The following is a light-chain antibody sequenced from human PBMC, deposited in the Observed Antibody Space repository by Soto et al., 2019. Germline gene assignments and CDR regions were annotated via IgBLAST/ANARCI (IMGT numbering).Light chain of an antibody. J-gene: IGLJ1*01. CDR3: GSYTSTDPPFV. Sequence: QSVLAQPSSVSGSPVQSITISCTGTSTDVGGYNYVSWYQHHPGKGPKLIIYEVSNRPSGVSDRFSGSKSGNKASLIISNLEAEDESDYYCGSYTSTDPPFVFGTGTKVTVL. V-gene: IGLV2-14*01. CDR1: STDVGGYNY. CDR2: EVS.